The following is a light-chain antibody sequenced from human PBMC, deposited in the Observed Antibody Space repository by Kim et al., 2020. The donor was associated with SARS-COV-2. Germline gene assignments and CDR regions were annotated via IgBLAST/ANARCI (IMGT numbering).Light chain of an antibody. J-gene: IGLJ2*01. CDR2: YDN. CDR3: QVWDINSNHWV. Sequence: SYELTQPPSVSVAPGKTARITCSGNNLGSKNVYWYQQKPGQAPVLVIYYDNDRPSGIPERFSGANSGNTATLTISRDEAGDEADYYCQVWDINSNHWVFGGGNQVTVL. CDR1: NLGSKN. V-gene: IGLV3-21*04.